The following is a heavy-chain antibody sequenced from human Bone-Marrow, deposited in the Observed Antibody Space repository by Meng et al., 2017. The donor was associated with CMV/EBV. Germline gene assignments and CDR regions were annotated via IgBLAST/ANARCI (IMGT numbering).Heavy chain of an antibody. Sequence: SETLSLTCAVYGGSFSGYYWSWIRQPPGKGLEWIGEINHSGSTNYNPSLKSRVTISVGTSKNQFSLKLSSVTAADTAVYYCARERRRLYYGSGSYYNQKASYFYYWGQGTLVTVSS. CDR1: GGSFSGYY. CDR3: ARERRRLYYGSGSYYNQKASYFYY. D-gene: IGHD3-10*01. CDR2: INHSGST. J-gene: IGHJ4*02. V-gene: IGHV4-34*01.